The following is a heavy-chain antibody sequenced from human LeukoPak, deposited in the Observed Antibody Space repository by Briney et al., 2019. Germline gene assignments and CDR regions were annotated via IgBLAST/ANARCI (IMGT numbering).Heavy chain of an antibody. CDR3: ARITMVRGQPDAFDI. Sequence: NSSETLSLTCTVSGGSISSSSYYWSWVRQPPGKGLEWIGYIYYSGSTNYNPSLKSRVTISVDTSKNQFSLKLSSVTAADTAVYYCARITMVRGQPDAFDIWGQGTMVTVSS. D-gene: IGHD3-10*01. CDR1: GGSISSSSYY. J-gene: IGHJ3*02. V-gene: IGHV4-61*01. CDR2: IYYSGST.